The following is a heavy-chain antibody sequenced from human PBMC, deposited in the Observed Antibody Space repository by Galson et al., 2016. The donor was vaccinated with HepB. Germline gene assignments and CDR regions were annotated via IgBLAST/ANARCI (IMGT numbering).Heavy chain of an antibody. CDR1: GGSISTYY. CDR3: ARGQYGDYSTLGD. Sequence: SETLSLTCTVSGGSISTYYWTWIRQPAGKGLEWIGRISTSGSTNYNPSLKSRVTMSIDTSENQFSLKLNSVTAADTAVYYCARGQYGDYSTLGDWGQGTLVSVSS. D-gene: IGHD4-17*01. J-gene: IGHJ4*02. CDR2: ISTSGST. V-gene: IGHV4-4*07.